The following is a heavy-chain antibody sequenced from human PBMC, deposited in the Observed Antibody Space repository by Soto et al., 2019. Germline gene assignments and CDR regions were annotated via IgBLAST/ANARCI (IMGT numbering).Heavy chain of an antibody. Sequence: QAQVEQSGAEVKKPGASVKVSCKSSGYSFTDYYIHWVRQAPGQGLEWMGWINPKSGATNYAQRFRGRVTMTRDTSITTSYMELSRLTSDDTAVYYCTRGGMPYSTWNYYYNGMDVWGQGTTVTVSS. CDR3: TRGGMPYSTWNYYYNGMDV. CDR2: INPKSGAT. V-gene: IGHV1-2*02. CDR1: GYSFTDYY. D-gene: IGHD1-26*01. J-gene: IGHJ6*02.